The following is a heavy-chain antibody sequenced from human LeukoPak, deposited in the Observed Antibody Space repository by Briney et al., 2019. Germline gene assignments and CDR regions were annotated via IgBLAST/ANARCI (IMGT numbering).Heavy chain of an antibody. CDR1: GFTLSSYE. V-gene: IGHV3-23*01. D-gene: IGHD2-21*02. Sequence: PGGSLRLSCTASGFTLSSYEMSWIRQAPGKGLDWVSSISGSGDSTYYADSVKGQFTISRDNSKNTVYLQMNSLRAEDTAVYYCAKMTSLSRNWFDLWGQGTLVTVSS. J-gene: IGHJ5*02. CDR3: AKMTSLSRNWFDL. CDR2: ISGSGDST.